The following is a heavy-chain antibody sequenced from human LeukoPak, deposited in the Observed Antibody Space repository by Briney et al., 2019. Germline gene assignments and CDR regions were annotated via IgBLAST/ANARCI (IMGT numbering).Heavy chain of an antibody. CDR2: ISSSSSYI. D-gene: IGHD1-26*01. V-gene: IGHV3-21*01. J-gene: IGHJ4*02. CDR1: GFTFSSYS. CDR3: AREEFGYSGSYGDY. Sequence: AGGSLRLSCAASGFTFSSYSMNWVRRAPGKGLEWVSSISSSSSYIYYADSVKGRFTISRDNAKNSLYLQMNSLRAEDTAVYYCAREEFGYSGSYGDYWGQGTLVTVSS.